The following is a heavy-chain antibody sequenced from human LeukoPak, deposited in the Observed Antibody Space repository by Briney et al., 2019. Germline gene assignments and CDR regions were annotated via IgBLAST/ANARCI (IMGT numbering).Heavy chain of an antibody. CDR3: ARDQRYSSSWIDY. V-gene: IGHV1-2*02. CDR1: GYSFTGYY. CDR2: INPNSGGT. Sequence: ASVKVSCKASGYSFTGYYMHWVRQAPGQGLEWMGWINPNSGGTKYAQRFQGRVTMTRDTSTSTAYMELRSLRSDDTAVYYCARDQRYSSSWIDYWGQGTLVTVSS. D-gene: IGHD6-13*01. J-gene: IGHJ4*02.